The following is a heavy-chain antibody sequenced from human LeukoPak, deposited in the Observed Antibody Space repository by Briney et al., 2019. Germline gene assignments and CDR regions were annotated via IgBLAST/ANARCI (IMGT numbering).Heavy chain of an antibody. CDR1: GGSISSGNW. Sequence: PSETLSLTCAVSGGSISSGNWWRWVRQPPGKGLEWIGEIYHSGSTNYNPSLKSRVTISVDKSKNQFSLKLRSVTAADTAVYFCARNLLAPAGSFDFWGRGTLVTVSS. CDR2: IYHSGST. V-gene: IGHV4-4*02. D-gene: IGHD6-13*01. CDR3: ARNLLAPAGSFDF. J-gene: IGHJ4*02.